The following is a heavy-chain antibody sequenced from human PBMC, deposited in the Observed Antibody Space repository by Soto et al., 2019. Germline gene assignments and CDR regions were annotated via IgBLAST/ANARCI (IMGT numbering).Heavy chain of an antibody. CDR3: ANIRMLGICVGGSYRQHYFDH. D-gene: IGHD3-16*02. Sequence: PSETLSLTCAVYGGSFSGYSRTWMRQPPGKRLEWIGEINHSGSTKYIPSLESRVTISLDTSKNHFSLKLSSVPAAETAVYYCANIRMLGICVGGSYRQHYFDHWGQGTLVTVSS. V-gene: IGHV4-34*01. CDR1: GGSFSGYS. J-gene: IGHJ4*02. CDR2: INHSGST.